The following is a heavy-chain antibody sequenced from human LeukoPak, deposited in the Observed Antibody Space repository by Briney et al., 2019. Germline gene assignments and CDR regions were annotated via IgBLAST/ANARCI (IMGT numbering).Heavy chain of an antibody. D-gene: IGHD3-10*01. CDR1: GFSFSSYG. CDR3: ARVVSITMVRDTS. CDR2: IRYDGTNK. J-gene: IGHJ5*02. Sequence: PGGSLRLSCAASGFSFSSYGMHWVRQAPGKGLEWVAFIRYDGTNKYYADSVKGRFAISRDNSKNTLYLQMNSLRAEDTAVYYCARVVSITMVRDTSWGQGTLVTVSS. V-gene: IGHV3-30*02.